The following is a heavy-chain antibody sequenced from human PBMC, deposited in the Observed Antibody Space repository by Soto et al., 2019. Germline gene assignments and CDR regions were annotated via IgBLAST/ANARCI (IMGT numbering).Heavy chain of an antibody. CDR1: GGTFSSYA. V-gene: IGHV1-69*13. CDR2: IIPIFGTA. Sequence: ASVKVSCKASGGTFSSYAISWVRQAPGQGLEWMGGIIPIFGTANYAQKFQGRVTITADEFTSTAYMELSSLRSEDTAVYYCARASAFVDTAMVSSRHYYYYGMDVWGQGTTVTVS. D-gene: IGHD5-18*01. CDR3: ARASAFVDTAMVSSRHYYYYGMDV. J-gene: IGHJ6*02.